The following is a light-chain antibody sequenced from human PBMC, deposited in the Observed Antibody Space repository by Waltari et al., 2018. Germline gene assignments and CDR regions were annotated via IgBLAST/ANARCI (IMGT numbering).Light chain of an antibody. CDR1: QGISNY. Sequence: IQLTQYPSSLSASVGDRATITCRARQGISNYLAWSQQKPGKAPKLLIYAASTLQSGVPSTFSGSGSGTDFTLTISSLQPEYFATYYCQQLNSYQWTFGQGTKVEIK. V-gene: IGKV1-9*01. CDR2: AAS. CDR3: QQLNSYQWT. J-gene: IGKJ1*01.